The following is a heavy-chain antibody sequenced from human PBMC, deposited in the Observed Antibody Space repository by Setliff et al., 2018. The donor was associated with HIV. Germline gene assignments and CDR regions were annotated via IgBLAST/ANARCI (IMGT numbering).Heavy chain of an antibody. Sequence: GGSLRLSCVASGFTFSDNGMVWVRQAPGEGLEWVSSISGTGADTYYADSVKGRFAISRDNSKNTLYLQMNSLRAEDTAVYYCAKTPQYWGQGTLVTVSS. J-gene: IGHJ4*02. CDR2: ISGTGADT. CDR3: AKTPQY. CDR1: GFTFSDNG. V-gene: IGHV3-23*01.